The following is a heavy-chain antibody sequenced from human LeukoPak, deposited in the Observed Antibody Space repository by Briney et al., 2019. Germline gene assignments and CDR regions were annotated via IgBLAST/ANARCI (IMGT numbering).Heavy chain of an antibody. CDR3: ATLWFGDLLYHFDS. D-gene: IGHD3-10*01. CDR1: GGSISSSSYY. J-gene: IGHJ4*02. V-gene: IGHV4-39*01. CDR2: IYYSGST. Sequence: PSETLSLTCTVSGGSISSSSYYWGWIRQPPGKGLEWIGSIYYSGSTYYNPSLKSRVTISVDTSKNQFSLKLSSVTAADTAVYYCATLWFGDLLYHFDSWGQGTLVTVSS.